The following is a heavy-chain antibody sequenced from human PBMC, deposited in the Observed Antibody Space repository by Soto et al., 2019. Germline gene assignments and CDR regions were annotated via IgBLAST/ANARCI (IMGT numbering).Heavy chain of an antibody. CDR3: DRGWFGPDV. CDR1: GFTLSGRS. CDR2: IDNAGTDS. D-gene: IGHD3-10*01. V-gene: IGHV3-74*01. J-gene: IGHJ6*04. Sequence: EVQLVESGGGLVQPGGSLRLSCAASGFTLSGRSMHWVRQAPGKGLVWVSGIDNAGTDSTYADSVKGRFTSSRDNAKNMLYLQLNSLNVEHTGVYYCDRGWFGPDVWGKGTTVTVSS.